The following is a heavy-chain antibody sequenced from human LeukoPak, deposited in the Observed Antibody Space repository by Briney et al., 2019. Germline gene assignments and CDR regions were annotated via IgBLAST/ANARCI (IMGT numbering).Heavy chain of an antibody. J-gene: IGHJ4*02. CDR1: GFTFSSYW. CDR3: AKVGAVAGYYFDY. CDR2: ISGSGGST. Sequence: PGGSLRLSCAASGFTFSSYWMSWVRQAPGKGLEWVSAISGSGGSTYYADSVKGRFTISRDNSKNTLYLQMNSLRAEDTAVYYCAKVGAVAGYYFDYWGQGTLVTVSS. D-gene: IGHD6-19*01. V-gene: IGHV3-23*01.